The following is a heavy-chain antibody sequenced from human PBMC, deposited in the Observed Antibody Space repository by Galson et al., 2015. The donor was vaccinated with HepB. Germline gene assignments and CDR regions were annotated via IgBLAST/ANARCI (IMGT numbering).Heavy chain of an antibody. CDR3: ARDGYSSSWGEYYYYYYMDV. CDR1: GGTFSSYA. CDR2: IIPIFGTA. J-gene: IGHJ6*03. Sequence: SVKVSCKASGGTFSSYAISWVRQAPGQGLEWMGGIIPIFGTANYAQKFQGRVTITADESTSTAYMELSSLRSEDTAVYYCARDGYSSSWGEYYYYYYMDVWGKGTTVTVSS. V-gene: IGHV1-69*13. D-gene: IGHD6-13*01.